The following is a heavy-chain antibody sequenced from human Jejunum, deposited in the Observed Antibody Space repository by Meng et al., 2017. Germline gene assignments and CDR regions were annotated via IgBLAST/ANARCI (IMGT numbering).Heavy chain of an antibody. J-gene: IGHJ3*01. CDR1: GGTFTNSA. D-gene: IGHD3-16*01. CDR2: ILPFVGVT. CDR3: AASETKGGVLAF. Sequence: VQLVQSGAELKKPESSVKVSCKASGGTFTNSAITWVRQAPGQGFEWMGGILPFVGVTNYAESLQARVTITADKSTSTAYMELRGLRADDTAMYYCAASETKGGVLAFWGQGTMVTVSS. V-gene: IGHV1-69*10.